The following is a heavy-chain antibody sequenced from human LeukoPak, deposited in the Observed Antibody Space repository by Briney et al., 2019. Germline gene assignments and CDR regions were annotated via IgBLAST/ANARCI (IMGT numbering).Heavy chain of an antibody. CDR1: GFTFSSYW. V-gene: IGHV3-74*01. CDR2: IASDGSST. D-gene: IGHD4-23*01. J-gene: IGHJ4*02. Sequence: GGSLRLSCAASGFTFSSYWMNWVRQAPGKGLVWVSRIASDGSSTTYADSVKGRFSISRDNAKNTLYLQMNSLSVEDTAVYYCARGRPHGNDYWGQGTLLTVPS. CDR3: ARGRPHGNDY.